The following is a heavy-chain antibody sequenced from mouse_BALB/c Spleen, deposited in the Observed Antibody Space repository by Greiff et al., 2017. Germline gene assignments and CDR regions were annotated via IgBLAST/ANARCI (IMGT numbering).Heavy chain of an antibody. Sequence: EVKLMESGGGLVKPGGSLKLSCAASGFTFSSYAMSWVRQSPEKRLEWVAEISSGGSYTYYPDTVTGRFTISRDNAKNTLYLEMSSLRSEDTAMYYCARDWNGNGYFDVWGAGTTVTVSS. CDR2: ISSGGSYT. V-gene: IGHV5-9-4*01. CDR3: ARDWNGNGYFDV. J-gene: IGHJ1*01. D-gene: IGHD2-1*01. CDR1: GFTFSSYA.